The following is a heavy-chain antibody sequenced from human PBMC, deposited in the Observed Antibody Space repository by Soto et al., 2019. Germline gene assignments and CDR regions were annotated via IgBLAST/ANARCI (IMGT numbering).Heavy chain of an antibody. CDR2: MNPNSGNT. V-gene: IGHV1-8*01. D-gene: IGHD3-3*01. Sequence: ASVKVSCKASGYTFTSYDINWVRQATGQGLEWMGWMNPNSGNTGYAQKFQGRVTMTRNTSISTAYMELSSLRSEDTAVYYCARGLKGVVRYYYYYMDVWGKGTTVTVSS. J-gene: IGHJ6*03. CDR3: ARGLKGVVRYYYYYMDV. CDR1: GYTFTSYD.